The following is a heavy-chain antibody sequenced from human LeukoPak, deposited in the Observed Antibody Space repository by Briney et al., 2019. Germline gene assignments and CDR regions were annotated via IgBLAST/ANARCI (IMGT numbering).Heavy chain of an antibody. CDR3: TRGPDFDY. Sequence: SQTLSLTCAISGDSFSSNSAAWNWIRQSPSRGLEWLGRTYYRSKWYNEYAVSVKSRITINPDTSRNQFSLQLNSVTPEDTAAYYCTRGPDFDYWGQGTLVTVSS. CDR2: TYYRSKWYN. V-gene: IGHV6-1*01. J-gene: IGHJ4*02. CDR1: GDSFSSNSAA.